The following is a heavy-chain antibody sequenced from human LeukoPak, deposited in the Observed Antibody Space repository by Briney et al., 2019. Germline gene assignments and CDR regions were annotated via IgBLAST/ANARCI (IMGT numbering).Heavy chain of an antibody. V-gene: IGHV1-8*03. CDR2: MNPNSGNT. D-gene: IGHD3-9*01. J-gene: IGHJ6*03. CDR1: GYTFTGYY. CDR3: ARGVILTGYYQRYYYYYMDV. Sequence: ASVKVSCKASGYTFTGYYMHWVRQAPGQGLEWMGWMNPNSGNTGYAQKFQGRVTITRNTSISTAYMELSSLRSEDTAGYYCARGVILTGYYQRYYYYYMDVWGKGTTVTVSS.